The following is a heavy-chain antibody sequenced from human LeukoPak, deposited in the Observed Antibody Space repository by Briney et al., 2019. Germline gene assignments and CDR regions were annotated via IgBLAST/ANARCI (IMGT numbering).Heavy chain of an antibody. CDR1: GVSISSHY. D-gene: IGHD5-18*01. J-gene: IGHJ4*02. CDR2: MFDIEST. V-gene: IGHV4-59*11. CDR3: ATIKRGSIYGYFDF. Sequence: SETLSLTCTVSGVSISSHYWSWIRQPPGKGLEWIGYMFDIESTKDNPSLKSRITLSADTSKNQFSLRLSSVTAADTAVYYCATIKRGSIYGYFDFWGQGILVTVSS.